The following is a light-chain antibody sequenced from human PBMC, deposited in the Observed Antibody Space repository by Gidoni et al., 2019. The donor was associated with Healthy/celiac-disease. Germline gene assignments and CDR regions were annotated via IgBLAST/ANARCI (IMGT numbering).Light chain of an antibody. Sequence: QSALTQPPSASGSPGQSVTISCTGTSSDVGGYNYDSWYQQHPGKAPKLMIYEVSKRPSGVPDRFSGSKSGNTASLTVSGLQAEDEADYYCSSYAGSLVVFGGGTKLTVL. CDR3: SSYAGSLVV. CDR2: EVS. J-gene: IGLJ2*01. V-gene: IGLV2-8*01. CDR1: SSDVGGYNY.